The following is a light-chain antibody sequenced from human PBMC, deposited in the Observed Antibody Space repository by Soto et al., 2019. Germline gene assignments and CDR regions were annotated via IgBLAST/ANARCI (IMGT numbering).Light chain of an antibody. CDR1: QSVSSY. Sequence: EIVLTQSPATVSLSPEERATLSCRASQSVSSYLAWYQQKPGQAPRLLIYAASSRATGSPDRFSGGGSGTDFTLTISRLEPEDFAVYYCQQYGYSPITFGQGTRLEI. V-gene: IGKV3-20*01. CDR3: QQYGYSPIT. J-gene: IGKJ5*01. CDR2: AAS.